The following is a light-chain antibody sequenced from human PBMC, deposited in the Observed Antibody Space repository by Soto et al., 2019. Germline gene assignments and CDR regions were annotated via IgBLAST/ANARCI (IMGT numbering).Light chain of an antibody. J-gene: IGKJ1*01. CDR3: QQYNNWPQT. CDR1: QSVSSN. V-gene: IGKV3-15*01. CDR2: GAS. Sequence: EIVMTQSPATLSVSPGERATLSCMASQSVSSNLAWYQQKPGQAPRLLIYGASTRATGIPARFSGSGSGTEFTLTISSLQSEDFAVYYCQQYNNWPQTFGQGTTVDIK.